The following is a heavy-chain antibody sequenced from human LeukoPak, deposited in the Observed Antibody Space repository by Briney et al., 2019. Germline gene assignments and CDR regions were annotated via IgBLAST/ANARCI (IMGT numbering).Heavy chain of an antibody. CDR1: GGSFSGYY. Sequence: PSETLSLTCAVYGGSFSGYYWSWIRQPPGKGLEWIGEINHSGSTNYNPSLKSRVTISVDTSKNQFSLKLSSVTAADTAVYYCARATPTYYYDSSGYYYAFDYWGQGTLVTVSS. CDR3: ARATPTYYYDSSGYYYAFDY. CDR2: INHSGST. D-gene: IGHD3-22*01. V-gene: IGHV4-34*01. J-gene: IGHJ4*02.